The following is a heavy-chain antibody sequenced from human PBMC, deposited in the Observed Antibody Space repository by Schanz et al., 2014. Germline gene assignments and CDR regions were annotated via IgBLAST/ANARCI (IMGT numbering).Heavy chain of an antibody. CDR1: GFTFSPYW. D-gene: IGHD3-10*01. J-gene: IGHJ4*02. CDR3: PADLWFGAVWGVW. V-gene: IGHV3-74*01. CDR2: INGDGSNT. Sequence: EVQLVESGGGLVQPGGSLRLSCGSSGFTFSPYWMHWVRQAPGKGLVWVSRINGDGSNTNYADSVKGRFTISRDNAKNTLYLQMNSLSAEDTAVYYCPADLWFGAVWGVWWGQGTLVTVSS.